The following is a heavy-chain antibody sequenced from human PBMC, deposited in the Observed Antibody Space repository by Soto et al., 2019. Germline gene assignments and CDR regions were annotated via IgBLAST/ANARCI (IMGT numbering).Heavy chain of an antibody. CDR3: ARSSRYQYDSSEGNFDY. D-gene: IGHD3-22*01. CDR2: MYHTGIT. V-gene: IGHV4-4*02. J-gene: IGHJ4*02. Sequence: QVQLQESGPGLVKPSGTLSLTCAVSGVSISSNNWWSWVRQPPGKGLEWIGEMYHTGITNYNPSLKSRVTISVDKSKNHSSLALNSVTAADTAVYYGARSSRYQYDSSEGNFDYWGQGTLVTVSS. CDR1: GVSISSNNW.